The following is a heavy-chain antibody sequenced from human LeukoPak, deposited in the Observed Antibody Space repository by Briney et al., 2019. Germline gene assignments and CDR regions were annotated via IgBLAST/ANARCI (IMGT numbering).Heavy chain of an antibody. CDR2: IYYSGST. Sequence: SETLSLTCTVSGGSISSYYWSWIRQPPGKGLEWTGHIYYSGSTHYNPSLKSRVTISVDTSKNQFSLKLSSVTAADTAVYYCARTAIVGATWPRRNRAEYFQHWGQGTLVTVSS. CDR1: GGSISSYY. J-gene: IGHJ1*01. V-gene: IGHV4-59*08. D-gene: IGHD1-26*01. CDR3: ARTAIVGATWPRRNRAEYFQH.